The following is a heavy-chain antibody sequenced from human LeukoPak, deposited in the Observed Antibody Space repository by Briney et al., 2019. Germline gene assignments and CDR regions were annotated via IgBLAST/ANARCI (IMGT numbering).Heavy chain of an antibody. Sequence: SGGSLRLSCAASGFTFSNYWMHWVRQAPGKGLEWVSYISRSSTTVYYADSVKGRFTISRDNAKNSLYLQMNSLRAEDTAVYYCATSGYSSSWYFGWGQGTLVTVSS. J-gene: IGHJ4*02. V-gene: IGHV3-48*01. CDR2: ISRSSTTV. CDR1: GFTFSNYW. D-gene: IGHD6-13*01. CDR3: ATSGYSSSWYFG.